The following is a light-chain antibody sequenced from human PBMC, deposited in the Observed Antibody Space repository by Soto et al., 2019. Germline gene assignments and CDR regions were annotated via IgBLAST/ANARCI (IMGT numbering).Light chain of an antibody. Sequence: DIVMTQSPDSLAVSLGERATINCKSSQSVLYGSNDMNYLAWYQQKAGQPPKLLINWATTRESGVPDRFTGSGSGTEVNLTVSSLQAEDVAVYYCHQYYTLPAIFGQGTTLEIK. V-gene: IGKV4-1*01. CDR3: HQYYTLPAI. CDR1: QSVLYGSNDMNY. CDR2: WAT. J-gene: IGKJ2*01.